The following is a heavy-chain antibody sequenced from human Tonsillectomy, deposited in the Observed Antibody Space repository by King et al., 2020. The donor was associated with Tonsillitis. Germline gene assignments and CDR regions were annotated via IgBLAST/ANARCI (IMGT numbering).Heavy chain of an antibody. CDR3: ARQDYYYDSSGYYYYFDY. CDR2: IYYSGST. J-gene: IGHJ4*02. CDR1: GGSINNYY. Sequence: VQLQESGPGLVKPSETLSLTCTVSGGSINNYYWNWIRQPPGKGLEWIGYIYYSGSTDYNPSLKSRVTISVDTYKNQFSLKLSFVTAADTAVYYCARQDYYYDSSGYYYYFDYWGQGTLVTVSS. D-gene: IGHD3-22*01. V-gene: IGHV4-59*08.